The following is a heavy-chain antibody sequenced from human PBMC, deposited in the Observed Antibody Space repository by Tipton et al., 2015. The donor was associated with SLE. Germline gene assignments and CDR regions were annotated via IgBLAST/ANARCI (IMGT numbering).Heavy chain of an antibody. D-gene: IGHD5/OR15-5a*01. CDR2: ISGSGGST. CDR3: AKGGSVYDFYFDY. V-gene: IGHV3-23*01. J-gene: IGHJ4*02. Sequence: SLRLSCAASGFTFSSYGMHWVRQAPGKGLEWVSAISGSGGSTYYADSVKGRFTISRDNSKNTLYLQMNSLRAEDTAVYYCAKGGSVYDFYFDYWGQGTLVTVSS. CDR1: GFTFSSYG.